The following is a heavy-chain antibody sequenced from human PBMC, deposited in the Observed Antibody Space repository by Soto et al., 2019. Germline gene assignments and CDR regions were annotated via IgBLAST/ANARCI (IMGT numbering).Heavy chain of an antibody. CDR3: ARDYLRPAGGATGYGMDV. V-gene: IGHV4-61*01. CDR2: IYYSGST. CDR1: GGSVSSGSYY. J-gene: IGHJ6*02. D-gene: IGHD2-8*02. Sequence: PSETLSLTCTVSGGSVSSGSYYWSWIRQPPGKGLEWIGYIYYSGSTNYNPSLKSRVTISVDTSKNQFSLKLSSVTAADTAMYYCARDYLRPAGGATGYGMDVWGQGTTVTVSS.